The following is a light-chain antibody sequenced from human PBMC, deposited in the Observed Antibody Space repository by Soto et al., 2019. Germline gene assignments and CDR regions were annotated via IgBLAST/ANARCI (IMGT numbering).Light chain of an antibody. J-gene: IGLJ1*01. CDR2: EVS. V-gene: IGLV2-14*01. CDR1: SSDVDLYNF. CDR3: SSSTLTSYV. Sequence: QSALTQPASVAGSPGQSITISCTGTSSDVDLYNFVSWYQQHPGKAPKLIIYEVSNRSSGVSSRFSGSKSGNTASLTISGLRAEDEADYYCSSSTLTSYVFGTGTKVTVL.